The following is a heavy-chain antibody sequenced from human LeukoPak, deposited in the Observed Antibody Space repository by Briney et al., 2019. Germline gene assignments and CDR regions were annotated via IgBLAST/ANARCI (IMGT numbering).Heavy chain of an antibody. CDR1: GFTFSSYA. Sequence: GGSLRLSCAASGFTFSSYAMHWVRQAPGKGLEWVAVISYDGSNKYYADSVKGRFTISRDNSKNTLYLQMNSLRAEDTAVYYCAREVMYYYGSGSVLRYYFDYWGQGTLVTVSS. CDR2: ISYDGSNK. CDR3: AREVMYYYGSGSVLRYYFDY. D-gene: IGHD3-10*01. J-gene: IGHJ4*02. V-gene: IGHV3-30*01.